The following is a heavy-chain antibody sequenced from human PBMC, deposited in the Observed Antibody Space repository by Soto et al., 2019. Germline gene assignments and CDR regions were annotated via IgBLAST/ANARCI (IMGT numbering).Heavy chain of an antibody. J-gene: IGHJ4*02. CDR2: INPNGGST. V-gene: IGHV1-46*01. D-gene: IGHD3-9*01. CDR1: GYTFSSYY. Sequence: QVQLVQSGAEVKKPGASVKVSCKASGYTFSSYYIHWVRQAPGQGLEWIGIINPNGGSTNYAQNFKSRLPVTWDRTAATVYIALSTLTSDDTAMYYCASGLGLGDCWGEGSMVAVSS. CDR3: ASGLGLGDC.